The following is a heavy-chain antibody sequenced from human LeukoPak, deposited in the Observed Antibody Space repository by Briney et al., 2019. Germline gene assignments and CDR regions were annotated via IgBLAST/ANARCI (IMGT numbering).Heavy chain of an antibody. CDR3: ARGPTIFGVVINHFDY. Sequence: ASVKVSCKASGYTFTSYAMHWVRQAPGQRLEWMGWINAGNGNTKYSLKFQGRVTITRDTSASTAYMELSSLRSEDTAVYYCARGPTIFGVVINHFDYWGQGTLVTVSS. V-gene: IGHV1-3*01. D-gene: IGHD3-3*01. CDR1: GYTFTSYA. J-gene: IGHJ4*02. CDR2: INAGNGNT.